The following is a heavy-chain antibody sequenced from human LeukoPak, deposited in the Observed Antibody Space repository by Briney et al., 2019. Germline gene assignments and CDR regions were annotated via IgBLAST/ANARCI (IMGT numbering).Heavy chain of an antibody. CDR2: ISSSSSYM. CDR3: ASLGVVVAALNWFDP. J-gene: IGHJ5*02. V-gene: IGHV3-21*01. CDR1: GFTFSSYS. Sequence: PGGSLRLSCAASGFTFSSYSMNWVRQAPGKGLEWVSSISSSSSYMYYADSVKGRFTISRDNAKNSLYLQMNSLRAEGTAVYYCASLGVVVAALNWFDPWGQGTLVTVSS. D-gene: IGHD2-15*01.